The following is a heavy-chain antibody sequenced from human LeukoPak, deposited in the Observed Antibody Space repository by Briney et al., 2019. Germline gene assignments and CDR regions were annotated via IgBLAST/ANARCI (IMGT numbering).Heavy chain of an antibody. V-gene: IGHV3-48*01. Sequence: PGGSLRLSCAASGFTFSNTWMSWVRQGPGKGLEWVSYISSSSSTIYYADSVKGRFTISRENAKNSLYLQMNSLRAGDTAVYYCVRAETGDHTFNIWGQGTMVTVSS. CDR1: GFTFSNTW. J-gene: IGHJ3*02. CDR3: VRAETGDHTFNI. CDR2: ISSSSSTI. D-gene: IGHD7-27*01.